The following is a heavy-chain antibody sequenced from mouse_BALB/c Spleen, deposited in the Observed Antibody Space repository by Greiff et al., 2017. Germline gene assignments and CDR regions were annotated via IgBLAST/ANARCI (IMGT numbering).Heavy chain of an antibody. J-gene: IGHJ4*01. CDR1: GFSLSRYS. Sequence: QVQLKESGPGLVAPSQSLSITCTVSGFSLSRYSVHWVRQPPGKGLEWLGVIWSGGSTDYNAAFISRLSISKDNSKSQVFFKMNSLQANDTAIYYCARYYYGSSFYAMDYWGQGTSVTVSS. V-gene: IGHV2-6-4*01. CDR3: ARYYYGSSFYAMDY. D-gene: IGHD1-1*01. CDR2: IWSGGST.